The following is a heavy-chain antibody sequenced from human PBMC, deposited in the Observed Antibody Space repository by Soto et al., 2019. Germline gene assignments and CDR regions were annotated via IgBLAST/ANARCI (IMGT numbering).Heavy chain of an antibody. CDR3: ASSSLTIFGDYYSGMDV. Sequence: LGESLKISCKGSGYSFTSYWISWVRQMPGKGLEWMGRIDPSDSYTNYSPSFQGHVTISADKSISTAYLQWSSLKASDTAMYYCASSSLTIFGDYYSGMDVWGPGTTVPGSS. D-gene: IGHD3-3*01. CDR1: GYSFTSYW. CDR2: IDPSDSYT. V-gene: IGHV5-10-1*01. J-gene: IGHJ6*02.